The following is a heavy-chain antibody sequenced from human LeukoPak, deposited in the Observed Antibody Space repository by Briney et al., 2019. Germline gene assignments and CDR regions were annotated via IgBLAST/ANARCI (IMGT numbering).Heavy chain of an antibody. D-gene: IGHD6-13*01. Sequence: PGGSLRLSCAASGFTFSSYSMNWVRQAPGKGLEWVSYISSSSTIYYADSVKGRFTISRDNAKNSLYLQMNSLRAEDTAVYYCASESSSRTFDYWGQGTLVTVSS. CDR3: ASESSSRTFDY. V-gene: IGHV3-48*01. CDR2: ISSSSTI. CDR1: GFTFSSYS. J-gene: IGHJ4*02.